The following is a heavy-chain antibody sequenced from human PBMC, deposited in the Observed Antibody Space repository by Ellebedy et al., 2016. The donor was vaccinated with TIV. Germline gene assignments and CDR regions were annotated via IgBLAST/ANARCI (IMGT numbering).Heavy chain of an antibody. D-gene: IGHD4-17*01. CDR1: GFNVSGNY. V-gene: IGHV3-66*01. CDR3: ASRPNGDYHFLDY. CDR2: IYSGGGT. J-gene: IGHJ4*02. Sequence: GESLKISCGASGFNVSGNYTTCVRQAPGKGLEWVSIIYSGGGTYYADSVKGRFTISRDNSKNTLYLQMNSLRVEDTAVYYCASRPNGDYHFLDYWGQGTLVTVSS.